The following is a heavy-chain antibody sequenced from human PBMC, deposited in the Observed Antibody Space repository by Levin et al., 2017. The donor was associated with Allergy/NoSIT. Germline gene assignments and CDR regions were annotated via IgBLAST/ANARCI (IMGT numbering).Heavy chain of an antibody. J-gene: IGHJ5*02. V-gene: IGHV4-39*01. CDR3: ARSGGTDFDWLDP. CDR2: INQSGTT. D-gene: IGHD2-15*01. CDR1: GGSISNSGHY. Sequence: PSETLSLTCTVSGGSISNSGHYWGWIRQPPGKGLEWIGSINQSGTTNYNASMKSRVTIDVDTSKNQFSLKFRSVTAADTAMYYCARSGGTDFDWLDPWGQGTLIPVSS.